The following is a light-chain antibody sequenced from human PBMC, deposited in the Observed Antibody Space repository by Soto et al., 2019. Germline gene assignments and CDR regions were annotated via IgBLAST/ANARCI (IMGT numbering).Light chain of an antibody. CDR2: DAS. V-gene: IGKV3-11*01. CDR1: QSVGSY. CDR3: QQRSNWPSLT. J-gene: IGKJ4*01. Sequence: EIVLIQSPATRSFSPGERATLSCRASQSVGSYLAWYQHKPGQAPRLLISDASNRATGIPARFSGSGSETDFTLTIRSLEPEDSAVYYCQQRSNWPSLTFGGGTMVDIK.